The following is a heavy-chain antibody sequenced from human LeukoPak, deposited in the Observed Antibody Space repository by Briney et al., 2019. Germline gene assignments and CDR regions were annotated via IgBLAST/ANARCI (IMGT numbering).Heavy chain of an antibody. V-gene: IGHV3-23*01. CDR2: ISTTGDRT. J-gene: IGHJ4*02. CDR1: GFTFSSYA. D-gene: IGHD3-9*01. Sequence: GGSLRLSCAASGFTFSSYAMSWVRQAPGKGLEWVSAISTTGDRTNYADSVKGRFTISRDNSKNTLYLQINSLRAEDTAVYYCSRQRYFDWYGDYWGQGTLVTVSS. CDR3: SRQRYFDWYGDY.